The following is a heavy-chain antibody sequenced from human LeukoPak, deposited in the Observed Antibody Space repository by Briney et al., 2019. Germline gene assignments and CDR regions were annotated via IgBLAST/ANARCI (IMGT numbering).Heavy chain of an antibody. CDR3: ARDNDSSGWYRYYYYGMDV. CDR2: ISYDGSNK. D-gene: IGHD6-19*01. V-gene: IGHV3-30*04. CDR1: GFTFSSYA. J-gene: IGHJ6*02. Sequence: GGSLRLSCAASGFTFSSYAMHWVRQAPGKGLEWVAVISYDGSNKYYADSVKGRFTISRDNSKNTLYLQMNSLRAEDTAVYYSARDNDSSGWYRYYYYGMDVWGQGTTVTVSS.